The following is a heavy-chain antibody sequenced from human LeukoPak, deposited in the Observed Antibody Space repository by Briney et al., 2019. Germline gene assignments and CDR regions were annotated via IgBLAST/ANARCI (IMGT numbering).Heavy chain of an antibody. CDR3: ARDRFYYGSGSYYRGLTWFDP. V-gene: IGHV1-2*06. CDR1: GGTFSSYA. J-gene: IGHJ5*02. CDR2: INPNSGGT. Sequence: ASVKVSCKASGGTFSSYAISWVRQAPGQGLEWMGRINPNSGGTNYAQKFQGRVTMTRDTSISTAYMELSRLRSDDTAVYYCARDRFYYGSGSYYRGLTWFDPWGQGTLVTVSS. D-gene: IGHD3-10*01.